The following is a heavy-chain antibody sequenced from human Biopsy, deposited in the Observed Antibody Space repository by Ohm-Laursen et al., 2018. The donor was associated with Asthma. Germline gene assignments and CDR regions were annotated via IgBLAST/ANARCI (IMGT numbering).Heavy chain of an antibody. CDR1: GDSFSNYA. CDR3: GGCSSSNYYYGLDV. V-gene: IGHV1-69*13. D-gene: IGHD6-6*01. CDR2: LIPVLGTP. Sequence: SVKVSCKASGDSFSNYAISWVRQAPGQGLEWMGGLIPVLGTPDHAQMFEGRVTITADESTSTAYIELTSLSSEDTAVFFCGGCSSSNYYYGLDVWGQGTTVIVSS. J-gene: IGHJ6*02.